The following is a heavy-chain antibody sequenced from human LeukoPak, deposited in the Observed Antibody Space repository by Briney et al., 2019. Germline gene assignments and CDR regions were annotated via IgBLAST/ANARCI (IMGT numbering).Heavy chain of an antibody. V-gene: IGHV1-24*01. CDR3: VTDRARLFWYFDL. CDR2: SDPEDGET. D-gene: IGHD2-21*02. J-gene: IGHJ2*01. CDR1: GSTLSDFS. Sequence: ASVKVSCKVSGSTLSDFSIHWVRQAPGKGLEYVGGSDPEDGETFHAQNFQGRITMTEETSIDTAYLELSSLRSEDTAVYYCVTDRARLFWYFDLWGRGTLVTVSS.